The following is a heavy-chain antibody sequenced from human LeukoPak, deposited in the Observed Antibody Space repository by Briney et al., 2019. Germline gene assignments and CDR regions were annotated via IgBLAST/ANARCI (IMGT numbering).Heavy chain of an antibody. CDR3: ARDLLGYCSSTSCSLDY. Sequence: ASVKVSCKASGGTFSSYAISWVRQAPGQGLEWMGGIIPIFGTANYAQKFQGRVTITADESTSTAYMELSSLRSEDTAVYYCARDLLGYCSSTSCSLDYWAREPWSPSPQ. CDR1: GGTFSSYA. CDR2: IIPIFGTA. J-gene: IGHJ4*02. V-gene: IGHV1-69*13. D-gene: IGHD2-2*01.